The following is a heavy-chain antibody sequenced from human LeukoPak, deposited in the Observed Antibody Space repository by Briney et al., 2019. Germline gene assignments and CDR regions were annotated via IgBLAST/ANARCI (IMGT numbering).Heavy chain of an antibody. CDR1: GGSFSGYY. CDR2: INHSGST. J-gene: IGHJ4*02. D-gene: IGHD3-10*01. V-gene: IGHV4-34*01. Sequence: PSETLSLTCAVYGGSFSGYYWSWIRQPPGKGLEWIGEINHSGSTNYNPSLKSRVTISVDTSKNQFSLKLSSVTAADTAVYYCARDLAVRGVIIRYFDYWGRGTLVTVSS. CDR3: ARDLAVRGVIIRYFDY.